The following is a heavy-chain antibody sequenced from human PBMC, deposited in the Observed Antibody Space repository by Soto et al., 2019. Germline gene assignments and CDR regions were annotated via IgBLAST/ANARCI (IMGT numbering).Heavy chain of an antibody. J-gene: IGHJ4*02. CDR1: GGSISSYY. D-gene: IGHD3-3*01. V-gene: IGHV4-59*08. Sequence: SETLSLTCTVSGGSISSYYWSWIRQPPGKGLEWIGYIYYSGSTYYNPSLKSRVTISVDTSKNQFSLKLSSVTAADTAVYYCARAYDSAFDYWGQGTLVTVSS. CDR3: ARAYDSAFDY. CDR2: IYYSGST.